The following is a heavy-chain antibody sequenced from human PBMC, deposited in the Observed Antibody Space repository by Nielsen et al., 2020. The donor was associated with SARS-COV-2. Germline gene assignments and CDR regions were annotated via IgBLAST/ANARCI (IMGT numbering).Heavy chain of an antibody. CDR3: ARVKGSGSYYNVYYYGMDV. Sequence: SETLSLTCTVSGGSISSGGYYWSWIRQHPGKGLEWIGYIYYSGSTYYNPSLKSRVTISVDTSKNQFSLKLSSVTAADTAVYYCARVKGSGSYYNVYYYGMDVWGQGTTVTVSS. V-gene: IGHV4-31*03. J-gene: IGHJ6*02. D-gene: IGHD3-10*01. CDR1: GGSISSGGYY. CDR2: IYYSGST.